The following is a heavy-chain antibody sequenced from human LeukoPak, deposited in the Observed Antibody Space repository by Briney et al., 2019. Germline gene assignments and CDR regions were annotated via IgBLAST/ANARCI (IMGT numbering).Heavy chain of an antibody. CDR1: GFTFSSYW. J-gene: IGHJ3*02. CDR3: ARDFSSSYAFDI. V-gene: IGHV3-53*01. Sequence: GGSLRLSCAASGFTFSSYWMSWVRQAPGKGLEWVSVIYSGGSTYYADSVKGRFTISRDNSKNTLYLQMNSLRAEDTAVYYCARDFSSSYAFDIWGQGTMVTVSS. CDR2: IYSGGST. D-gene: IGHD6-6*01.